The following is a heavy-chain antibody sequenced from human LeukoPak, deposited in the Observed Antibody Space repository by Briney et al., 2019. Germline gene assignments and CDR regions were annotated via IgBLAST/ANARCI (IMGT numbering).Heavy chain of an antibody. V-gene: IGHV3-23*01. J-gene: IGHJ5*02. CDR1: GFTFSSYA. Sequence: GGSLRLSCAASGFTFSSYAMSRVRQAPGKGLEWVSAISGSGGSTYYADSVKGRFTISRDNSKNTLYLQMNSLRAEDTAVYYCAKDPVAAAGHNWFDPWGQGTLVTVSS. CDR3: AKDPVAAAGHNWFDP. D-gene: IGHD6-13*01. CDR2: ISGSGGST.